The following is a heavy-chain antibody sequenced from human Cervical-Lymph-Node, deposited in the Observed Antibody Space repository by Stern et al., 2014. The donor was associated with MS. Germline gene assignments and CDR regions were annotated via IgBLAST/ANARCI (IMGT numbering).Heavy chain of an antibody. J-gene: IGHJ6*02. Sequence: QVQLQESGPGLVKPSQTLSVTCTVSGGSISSGSYYWSWIRQPAGKGLEWIGRIYTSGSTNYNPPLKSRCTISVEPPKTPFSLKMGSVTAADTAVYYCARERRHRSDNYYYYYYMDVWGQGTTVTVSS. CDR1: GGSISSGSYY. CDR3: ARERRHRSDNYYYYYYMDV. D-gene: IGHD6-6*01. CDR2: IYTSGST. V-gene: IGHV4-61*02.